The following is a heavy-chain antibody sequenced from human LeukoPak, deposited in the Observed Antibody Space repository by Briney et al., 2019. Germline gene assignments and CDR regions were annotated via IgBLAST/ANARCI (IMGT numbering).Heavy chain of an antibody. CDR2: ISAYNGNT. CDR3: ARDSPGWYHDSSGGFDP. J-gene: IGHJ5*02. CDR1: GYTFTSYG. D-gene: IGHD3-22*01. Sequence: ASVKVSCKASGYTFTSYGISWVRQAPGQGLEWMGWISAYNGNTNYAQKLQGRVTMTTDTSTSTAYMELRSLRSDDTAVYYCARDSPGWYHDSSGGFDPWGQGTLVTVSS. V-gene: IGHV1-18*01.